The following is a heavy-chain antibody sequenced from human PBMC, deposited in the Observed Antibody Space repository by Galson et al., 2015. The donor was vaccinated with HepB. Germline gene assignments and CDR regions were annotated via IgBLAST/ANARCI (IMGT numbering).Heavy chain of an antibody. Sequence: SVKVSCKASDYTFSSYYITWVRQAPGQGLEWMGWINTYNGNTNFAQKVQGRATMTTDTSTSTAYMELRSLRSDDTAVYSCARGRGGYSGYDYFDYWGQGTLVTVSS. D-gene: IGHD5-12*01. CDR3: ARGRGGYSGYDYFDY. V-gene: IGHV1-18*04. CDR2: INTYNGNT. J-gene: IGHJ4*02. CDR1: DYTFSSYY.